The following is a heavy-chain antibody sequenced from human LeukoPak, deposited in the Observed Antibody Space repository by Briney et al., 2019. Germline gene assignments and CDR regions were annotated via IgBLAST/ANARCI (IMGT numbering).Heavy chain of an antibody. D-gene: IGHD5-24*01. Sequence: PSETLSLTCTVSGGSISGYYGSWIRQPPGKGREGIGYTYFSGSTNYNPSLKSRVTISVDTSKNQFSLKLSSVTAADTAVYYCARPRDGYNFYAFDIWGQGTMVTVSS. CDR2: TYFSGST. CDR1: GGSISGYY. CDR3: ARPRDGYNFYAFDI. J-gene: IGHJ3*02. V-gene: IGHV4-59*01.